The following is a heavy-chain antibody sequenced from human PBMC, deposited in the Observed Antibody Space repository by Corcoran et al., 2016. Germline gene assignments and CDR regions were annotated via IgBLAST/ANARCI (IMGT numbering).Heavy chain of an antibody. J-gene: IGHJ6*02. D-gene: IGHD3-10*01. Sequence: QVQLQQSGPVLVKPFQTLPLTCAISGDSVSSNSAAWNWIRQSPSRGLEWLGRTCYRSKWYNDYAVSVNSRITHNPDTSKNQFSLTLNSVTPEDTEVYYCVRLPRQIWFGEVLGRYYYAMYVWGQGTTVTVS. CDR2: TCYRSKWYN. CDR1: GDSVSSNSAA. V-gene: IGHV6-1*01. CDR3: VRLPRQIWFGEVLGRYYYAMYV.